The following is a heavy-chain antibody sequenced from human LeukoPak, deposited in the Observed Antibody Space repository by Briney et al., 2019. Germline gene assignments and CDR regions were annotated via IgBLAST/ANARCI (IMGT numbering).Heavy chain of an antibody. D-gene: IGHD4-23*01. CDR3: ARVRNGGNSADY. J-gene: IGHJ4*02. V-gene: IGHV1-2*02. CDR1: GYTFTGHF. Sequence: GASVKVSCKASGYTFTGHFMRWVRQAPGQGLEWMGWINPNSGGNNYVQKFQGRVTLTTDTSISTAYMELSRLTSDDTALYYCARVRNGGNSADYWGQGTLVTVSS. CDR2: INPNSGGN.